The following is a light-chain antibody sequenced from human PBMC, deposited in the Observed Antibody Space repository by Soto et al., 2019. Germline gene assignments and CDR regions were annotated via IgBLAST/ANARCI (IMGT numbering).Light chain of an antibody. J-gene: IGLJ1*01. CDR2: SSN. CDR3: ATWDDSLNGYV. Sequence: QSVLTQPPSVSGTPGQRVTISCSGSSSNIGGNPVNWYQQLPGTAPKLLIYSSNQRPSGVPDRISGSKSGTSASLAISGLQSEDEADYYCATWDDSLNGYVFGTGTKLTVL. CDR1: SSNIGGNP. V-gene: IGLV1-44*01.